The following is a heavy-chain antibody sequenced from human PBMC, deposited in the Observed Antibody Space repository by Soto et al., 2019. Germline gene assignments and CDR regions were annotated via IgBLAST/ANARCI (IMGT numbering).Heavy chain of an antibody. CDR3: AKEYTSTSRGSFDY. CDR2: ITGSSGRT. Sequence: EVHLLEFGGGLVQPGGSLRLSCAASGFTFSNYAMNWVRQAPGKGLEWVSGITGSSGRTFYADSVKGRFTISRDNSKNTVYLQMHSVRAEDTAVYYCAKEYTSTSRGSFDYWGQGALVPVSS. D-gene: IGHD1-26*01. V-gene: IGHV3-23*01. J-gene: IGHJ4*02. CDR1: GFTFSNYA.